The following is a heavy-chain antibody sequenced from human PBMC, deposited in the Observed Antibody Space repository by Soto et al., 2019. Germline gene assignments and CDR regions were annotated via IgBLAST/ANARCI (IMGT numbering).Heavy chain of an antibody. V-gene: IGHV4-34*01. CDR2: INHSGST. Sequence: SETLSLTCAGYGESFSGYRWTWIRQAPGKGLEWIGEINHSGSTNYNPSLKSRVTISIDTSKNQFSLKLRSVTAADTAVYYCSSNRKSDYWGQGTLVTVSS. CDR1: GESFSGYR. J-gene: IGHJ4*02. CDR3: SSNRKSDY.